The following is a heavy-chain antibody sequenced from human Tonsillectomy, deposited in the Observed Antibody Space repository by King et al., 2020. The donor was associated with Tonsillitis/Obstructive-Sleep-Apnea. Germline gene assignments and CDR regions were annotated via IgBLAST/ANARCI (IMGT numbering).Heavy chain of an antibody. J-gene: IGHJ5*02. CDR1: GYTFTTYG. V-gene: IGHV1-18*01. D-gene: IGHD1-26*01. CDR3: ARGIGGKYYRWFDP. Sequence: VQLVESGAEVKKPGASVKVSCRTSGYTFTTYGISWVRQAPGQGLEWMGWINPYNRNTNYAQKLQGRVTMTTDTSTSTAYMELRSLRSDDTAVYYCARGIGGKYYRWFDPWGQGTLVTVSS. CDR2: INPYNRNT.